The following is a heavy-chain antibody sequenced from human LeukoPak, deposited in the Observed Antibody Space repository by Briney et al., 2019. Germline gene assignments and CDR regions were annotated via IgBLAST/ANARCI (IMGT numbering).Heavy chain of an antibody. D-gene: IGHD5-12*01. CDR3: ARDIYRGYSYYFDY. CDR1: GYTFTSSG. J-gene: IGHJ4*02. V-gene: IGHV1-18*01. CDR2: ISAYNGTT. Sequence: ASVKVSCKASGYTFTSSGISWVRQAPGQGLEWMGWISAYNGTTNYAQKLQVRVTMTTDTSTSTAYMELRSLRSDDTAVYYCARDIYRGYSYYFDYWGQGTLVTVSS.